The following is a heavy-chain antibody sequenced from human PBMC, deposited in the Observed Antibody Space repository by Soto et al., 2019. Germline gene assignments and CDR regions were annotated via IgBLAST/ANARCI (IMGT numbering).Heavy chain of an antibody. D-gene: IGHD3-9*01. J-gene: IGHJ5*02. CDR1: GASISSYY. CDR2: IYYSGST. Sequence: SETLSLTCTVSGASISSYYWSWIRQPPGKGLEWIGYIYYSGSTNYNPSLKSRVTLDTSKNQFSLKLTSVTAADTAVYYCARAGGDYDILTGYYISWFDPWGQGILVTVSS. V-gene: IGHV4-59*01. CDR3: ARAGGDYDILTGYYISWFDP.